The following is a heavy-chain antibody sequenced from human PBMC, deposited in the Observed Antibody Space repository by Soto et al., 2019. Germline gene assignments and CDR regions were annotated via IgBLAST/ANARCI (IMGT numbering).Heavy chain of an antibody. Sequence: PGGSLRLSCAASGFTFSSYGMHWVRQAPGKGLEWVAVISYDGSNKYYADSVKGRFTISRDNSKNTLYLQMNSLRAEDTAVYYCAKGDKAGSSYYYGRDVSGQGTTVIVSS. J-gene: IGHJ6*02. CDR1: GFTFSSYG. CDR2: ISYDGSNK. D-gene: IGHD6-25*01. CDR3: AKGDKAGSSYYYGRDV. V-gene: IGHV3-30*18.